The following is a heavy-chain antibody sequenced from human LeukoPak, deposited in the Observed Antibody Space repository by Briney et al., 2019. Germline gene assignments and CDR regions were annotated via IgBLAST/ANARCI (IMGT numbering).Heavy chain of an antibody. V-gene: IGHV3-48*03. D-gene: IGHD6-6*01. J-gene: IGHJ4*02. CDR3: AVAARGLIRIDY. CDR2: ISSSGSTI. CDR1: GFTFSSYE. Sequence: GGSLRLSCAASGFTFSSYEMNWVRQAPGKGLEWVSYISSSGSTIYYADSVKGRFTISRDNAKNSLYLQMNSLRAEDTAVYYCAVAARGLIRIDYWGQGTLVTVSS.